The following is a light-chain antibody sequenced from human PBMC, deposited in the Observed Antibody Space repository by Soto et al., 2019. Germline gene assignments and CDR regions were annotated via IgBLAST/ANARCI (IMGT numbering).Light chain of an antibody. V-gene: IGKV1-39*01. CDR1: QSSSSY. J-gene: IGKJ1*01. CDR3: QQSYSTPTT. CDR2: AAS. Sequence: DIQMTQSPSSLSASVGDRVTITCRSSQSSSSYLNWYQQKPGKTPKLLIYAASSLQSGVPSRISGSGSGTDFTLTISSLQPEDFASYYCQQSYSTPTTVSQGPKVDIK.